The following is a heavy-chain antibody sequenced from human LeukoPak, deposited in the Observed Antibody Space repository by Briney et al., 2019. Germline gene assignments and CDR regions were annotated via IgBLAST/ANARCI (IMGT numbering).Heavy chain of an antibody. V-gene: IGHV4-34*01. D-gene: IGHD6-6*01. CDR1: GGSFSGYY. J-gene: IGHJ5*02. CDR2: INHSGST. CDR3: ARANQRIAARGNWFDP. Sequence: SETLSLTCAVYGGSFSGYYWSWIRQPPGKGLEWIGEINHSGSTNYNPSLKSRVTISVDTSKNQFSLKLNSVTAADTAVYYCARANQRIAARGNWFDPWGQGTLVTVSS.